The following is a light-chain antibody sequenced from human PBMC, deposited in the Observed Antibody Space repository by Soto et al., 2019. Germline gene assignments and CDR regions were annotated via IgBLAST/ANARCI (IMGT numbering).Light chain of an antibody. CDR1: QSVSSSY. V-gene: IGKV3-20*01. CDR2: GAT. Sequence: DIVFTHSPGTLSFSPGERANLSCRASQSVSSSYLAWYQQKPGQAPRLVIYGATSKATGIPDRFSGSGLGTDFTLTICRLGPEDFAVNYCQQYGSSRTYGQGTKVDMK. J-gene: IGKJ1*01. CDR3: QQYGSSRT.